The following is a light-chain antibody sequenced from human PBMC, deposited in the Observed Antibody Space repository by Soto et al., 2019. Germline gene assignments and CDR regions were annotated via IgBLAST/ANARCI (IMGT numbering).Light chain of an antibody. CDR1: SSDVGAYDY. V-gene: IGLV2-14*01. J-gene: IGLJ2*01. Sequence: QSALTQPASVSGSPGQSITISCTGTSSDVGAYDYVSWYQQHPGKAPELMIYEVSNRPSGVSLRFSGSKSGNTASLTISGLQPDDEADYYCSSYTIVSTLIFGGGTQLTV. CDR2: EVS. CDR3: SSYTIVSTLI.